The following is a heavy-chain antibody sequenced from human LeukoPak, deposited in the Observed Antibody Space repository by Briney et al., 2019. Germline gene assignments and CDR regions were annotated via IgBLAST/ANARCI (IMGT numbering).Heavy chain of an antibody. Sequence: PGGSLRLSCAASGFTLSESAVHWVRQASGKGLEWVGRIRSKINTYATGYAESVKGRFVISRDDTKNMAYLQMNSLKNEDTAVYYCTRPNVLRYFDWFPDDGFDIWGQGTVVTVSS. J-gene: IGHJ3*02. D-gene: IGHD3-9*01. V-gene: IGHV3-73*01. CDR1: GFTLSESA. CDR3: TRPNVLRYFDWFPDDGFDI. CDR2: IRSKINTYAT.